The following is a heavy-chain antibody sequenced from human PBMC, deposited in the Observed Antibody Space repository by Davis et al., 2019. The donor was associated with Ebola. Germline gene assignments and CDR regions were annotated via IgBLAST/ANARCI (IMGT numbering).Heavy chain of an antibody. D-gene: IGHD5-24*01. J-gene: IGHJ4*02. V-gene: IGHV3-66*01. CDR3: AKDLERSDDY. CDR2: IYIGGRGSGT. Sequence: PGGSLRLSCAGSRLRVSANYMSWLRQAPGKGLEWVSVIYIGGRGSGTYYADSVKGRFTISRDDSQNTVYLQMNSLRAEDTAVYYCAKDLERSDDYWGQGTPVTVTS. CDR1: RLRVSANY.